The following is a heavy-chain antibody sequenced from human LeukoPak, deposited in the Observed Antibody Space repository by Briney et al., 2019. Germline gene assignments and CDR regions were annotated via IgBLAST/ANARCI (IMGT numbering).Heavy chain of an antibody. J-gene: IGHJ6*04. V-gene: IGHV3-48*03. CDR2: ISSTGSTI. Sequence: GGSLRLSCGASGFTFSSFEMNWVRQAPGKGLEWVSSISSTGSTIYYADSVKGRFTISRDNAKNSLFLQMNSLRAEDTAVYYCAELGITMIGGVWGKGTTVTISS. CDR3: AELGITMIGGV. D-gene: IGHD3-10*02. CDR1: GFTFSSFE.